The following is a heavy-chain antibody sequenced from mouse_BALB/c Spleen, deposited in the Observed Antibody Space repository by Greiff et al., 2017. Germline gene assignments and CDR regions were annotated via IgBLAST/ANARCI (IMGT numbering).Heavy chain of an antibody. CDR1: GYTFTDYW. Sequence: QVQLQQPGAELVMPGASVKMSCKASGYTFTDYWMHWVKQRPGQGLEWIGAIDTSDSYTSYNQKFKGKATLTVDESSSTAYMQLSSLTSEDSAVYYCASYRHLAYWGQGTLVTVSA. CDR3: ASYRHLAY. D-gene: IGHD2-10*01. V-gene: IGHV1-69*01. J-gene: IGHJ3*01. CDR2: IDTSDSYT.